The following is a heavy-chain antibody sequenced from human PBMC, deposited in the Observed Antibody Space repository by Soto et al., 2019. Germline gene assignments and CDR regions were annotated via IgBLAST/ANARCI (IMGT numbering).Heavy chain of an antibody. V-gene: IGHV1-18*01. CDR1: GYTFTSYG. CDR3: ARDSGDYFSYYYHGMDV. Sequence: QVQLVQSGAEVKKTGASVKVSCKASGYTFTSYGISWVRQAPGQGLEWMGWISAYNGNTNYAQKLQGRVTMTTDTSTRTADMELRSLRSDDTGVYYCARDSGDYFSYYYHGMDVWGQGATLTVSS. D-gene: IGHD4-17*01. J-gene: IGHJ6*02. CDR2: ISAYNGNT.